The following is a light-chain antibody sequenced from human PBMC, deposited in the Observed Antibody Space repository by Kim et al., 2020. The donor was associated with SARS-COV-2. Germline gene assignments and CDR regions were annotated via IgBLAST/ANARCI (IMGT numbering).Light chain of an antibody. J-gene: IGLJ3*02. CDR2: DVS. V-gene: IGLV2-14*03. CDR3: SSYTSSSTWV. CDR1: SSDVGGYTY. Sequence: HSITISCTGTSSDVGGYTYVSWYQQHPGKAPKLMIYDVSNRPSGVSNRFSGSKSGNTASLTISGLQAEDEADYYCSSYTSSSTWVFGGGTQLTVL.